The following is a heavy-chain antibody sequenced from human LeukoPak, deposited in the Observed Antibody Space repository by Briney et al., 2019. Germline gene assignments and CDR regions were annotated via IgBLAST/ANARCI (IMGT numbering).Heavy chain of an antibody. D-gene: IGHD3-22*01. Sequence: PGGSLRLSCAASGFTFSSYGMHRVRQAPGKGLEWVSAISGSGGSTYYADSVKGRFTISRDNSKNTLYLQMNSLRAEDTAVYYCAKDRRAMIGDPRDAFDIWGQGTMVTVSS. CDR3: AKDRRAMIGDPRDAFDI. CDR2: ISGSGGST. J-gene: IGHJ3*02. CDR1: GFTFSSYG. V-gene: IGHV3-23*01.